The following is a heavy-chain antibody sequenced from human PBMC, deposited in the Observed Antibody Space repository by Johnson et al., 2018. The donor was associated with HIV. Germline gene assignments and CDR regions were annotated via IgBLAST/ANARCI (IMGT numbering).Heavy chain of an antibody. CDR2: TYYEGINK. D-gene: IGHD3-16*02. CDR1: GFTFSSYG. V-gene: IGHV3-30*03. Sequence: QVQLVESGGGVVQPGRSLKLSCAASGFTFSSYGMHWVRQAPGKGLEWMALTYYEGINKYYADSVKGRFTISRDNSKNTLYLQMNSLRAEDTAVYYCAREGVWGSYPSFDRRAFDIWGQGTLVTVSS. J-gene: IGHJ3*02. CDR3: AREGVWGSYPSFDRRAFDI.